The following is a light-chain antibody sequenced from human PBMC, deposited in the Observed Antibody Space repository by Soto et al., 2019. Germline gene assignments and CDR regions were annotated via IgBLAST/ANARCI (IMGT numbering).Light chain of an antibody. CDR2: DVT. J-gene: IGLJ2*01. CDR1: PSDIGAYNY. CDR3: GSYTITSTLMI. Sequence: QSVLTQPASVSGSPGQSITISCSGTPSDIGAYNYVSWYQQLPGKAPEVIIYDVTNRPSGVSSRFSGSKSGTTASLTISGLQAEDEANYYCGSYTITSTLMIFGGGTKLTVL. V-gene: IGLV2-14*03.